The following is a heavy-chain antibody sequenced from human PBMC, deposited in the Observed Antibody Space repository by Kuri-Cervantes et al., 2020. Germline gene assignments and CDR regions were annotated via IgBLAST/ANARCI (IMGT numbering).Heavy chain of an antibody. CDR3: ARGRGTYYDLSKHGFDP. J-gene: IGHJ5*02. V-gene: IGHV1-69*06. CDR2: IIPIFGTA. CDR1: GGTFSSYA. D-gene: IGHD3-3*01. Sequence: SVKVSCKASGGTFSSYAISWVRQAPGQGLEWMGGIIPIFGTANYAQKFQGRATITADKSTSTAYMELSSLRSEDTAVYYCARGRGTYYDLSKHGFDPWGQGTLVTVSS.